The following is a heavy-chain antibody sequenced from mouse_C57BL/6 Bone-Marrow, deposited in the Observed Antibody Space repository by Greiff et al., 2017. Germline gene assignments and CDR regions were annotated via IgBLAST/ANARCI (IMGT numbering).Heavy chain of an antibody. V-gene: IGHV1-19*01. CDR1: GYTFTDYY. Sequence: VQLQQSGPVLVKPGASVKMSCKASGYTFTDYYMNWVKQSHGKSLEWIGVINPYNGGTSYNQKFKGKAALTVDKSSSTAYMELNSLTSEDSAVYYCARSKDLTWFAYWGQGTLVTVSA. CDR3: ARSKDLTWFAY. CDR2: INPYNGGT. J-gene: IGHJ3*01.